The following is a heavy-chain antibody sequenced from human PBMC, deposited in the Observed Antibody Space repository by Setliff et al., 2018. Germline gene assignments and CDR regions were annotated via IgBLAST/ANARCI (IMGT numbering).Heavy chain of an antibody. Sequence: LSLTCTVSGGSIGSGDSSWSWIRQPPGKGPEWIGYIFHSGLTFYNPSFRRRVTISRDISKNQFYLTLTSVTAADTAVYYCARAGYNYDYGDYWGQGSLVTVSS. J-gene: IGHJ4*02. D-gene: IGHD3-16*01. V-gene: IGHV4-30-2*01. CDR1: GGSIGSGDSS. CDR2: IFHSGLT. CDR3: ARAGYNYDYGDY.